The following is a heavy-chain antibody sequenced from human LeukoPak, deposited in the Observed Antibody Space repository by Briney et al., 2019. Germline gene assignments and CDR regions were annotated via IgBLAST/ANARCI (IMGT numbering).Heavy chain of an antibody. J-gene: IGHJ4*02. CDR1: GYTXTDYY. CDR3: ARGYVGVTPAFDY. CDR2: IIPNSGDT. D-gene: IGHD4-23*01. Sequence: ASVKVSCKASGYTXTDYYMHWVRQAPGQGLEWMGWIIPNSGDTKYEQKFQGRVTMTRDTSISTVYMELSRLRSDDTAVYYCARGYVGVTPAFDYWGQGALVTVSS. V-gene: IGHV1-2*02.